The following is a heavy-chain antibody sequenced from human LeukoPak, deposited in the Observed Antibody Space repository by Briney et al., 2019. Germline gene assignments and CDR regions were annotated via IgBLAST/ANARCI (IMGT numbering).Heavy chain of an antibody. D-gene: IGHD3-22*01. V-gene: IGHV1-18*01. Sequence: EASVKVSCKASGFTFVSYVIHWVRQAPGQRPEWMGWISAYNGNTNYAQKLQGRVTMTTDTSTSTAYMELRSLRSDDTAVYYCARNNYYYDSSGYDFDYWGQGTLVTVSS. CDR1: GFTFVSYV. CDR2: ISAYNGNT. CDR3: ARNNYYYDSSGYDFDY. J-gene: IGHJ4*02.